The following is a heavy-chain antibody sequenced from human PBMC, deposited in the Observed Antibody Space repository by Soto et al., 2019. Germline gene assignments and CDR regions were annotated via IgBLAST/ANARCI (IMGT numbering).Heavy chain of an antibody. V-gene: IGHV6-1*01. CDR1: GDSVSSNSAA. Sequence: SQTLSLTCAISGDSVSSNSAAWNWIRQSPSRGLEWLGRTYYRSKWYNDYAVSVKSRITINPDTSKNQFSLQLNSVTPEDTAVYYFARVSKYDSSGYSPAPFDYWGQGTLVTVSS. J-gene: IGHJ4*02. D-gene: IGHD3-22*01. CDR2: TYYRSKWYN. CDR3: ARVSKYDSSGYSPAPFDY.